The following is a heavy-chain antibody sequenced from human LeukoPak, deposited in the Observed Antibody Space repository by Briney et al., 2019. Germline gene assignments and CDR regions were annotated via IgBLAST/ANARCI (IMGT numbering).Heavy chain of an antibody. CDR3: AHSQGHKRWFGELSIKWFDP. CDR2: IYWDDDK. J-gene: IGHJ5*02. V-gene: IGHV2-5*02. Sequence: EPGPTLVKPTQTLTLTCTFSGFSLSTSGVGVGWIRQPPGKALEWLALIYWDDDKRYSPSLKSRLTITKDTSKNQVVLTMTNMDPVDTATYYCAHSQGHKRWFGELSIKWFDPWGQGTLVTVSS. CDR1: GFSLSTSGVG. D-gene: IGHD3-10*01.